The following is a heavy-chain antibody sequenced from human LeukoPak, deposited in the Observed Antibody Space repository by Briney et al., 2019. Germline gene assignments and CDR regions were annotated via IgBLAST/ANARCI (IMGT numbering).Heavy chain of an antibody. D-gene: IGHD3-22*01. V-gene: IGHV4-39*01. CDR2: DNYNEDI. Sequence: PSETLSLTCAVSGGSVSDSRFYWGWFRQPPGKGLEWIGIDNYNEDIYLNPSLRSRLTMFVDTSKNQFSLKLSSVTAADTAVYYCARGPFTTPGFDYWGQGTLVTVSS. J-gene: IGHJ4*02. CDR3: ARGPFTTPGFDY. CDR1: GGSVSDSRFY.